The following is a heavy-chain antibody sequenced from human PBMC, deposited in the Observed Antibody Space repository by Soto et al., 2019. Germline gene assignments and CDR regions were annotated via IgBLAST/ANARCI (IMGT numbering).Heavy chain of an antibody. Sequence: EAQLLESGGGLVQRGGSLRISCEASGFTFSSYDLSWVRQAPGKGLEWVSPVSGSGGARYYADSVKGRITISRDNSKNTVLLQMNRLTADDTAVFSCAKDLAPYYALWSGLGFDRWCQGALVTVPS. CDR1: GFTFSSYD. V-gene: IGHV3-23*01. D-gene: IGHD3-3*01. CDR2: VSGSGGAR. J-gene: IGHJ4*02. CDR3: AKDLAPYYALWSGLGFDR.